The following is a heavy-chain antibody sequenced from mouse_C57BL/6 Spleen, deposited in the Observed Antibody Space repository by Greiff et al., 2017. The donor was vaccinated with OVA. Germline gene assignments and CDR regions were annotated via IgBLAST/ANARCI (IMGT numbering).Heavy chain of an antibody. Sequence: VQLQQSGAELVRPGASVKLSCTASGFNIKDDYMHWVKQRPEQGLEWIGWIDPENGDTEYASKFQGKATITADTSSNTAYLQLSSLTSEDTAVYYCTTPYGNYYYWGQGTTLTVSS. CDR3: TTPYGNYYY. CDR1: GFNIKDDY. D-gene: IGHD2-1*01. J-gene: IGHJ2*01. CDR2: IDPENGDT. V-gene: IGHV14-4*01.